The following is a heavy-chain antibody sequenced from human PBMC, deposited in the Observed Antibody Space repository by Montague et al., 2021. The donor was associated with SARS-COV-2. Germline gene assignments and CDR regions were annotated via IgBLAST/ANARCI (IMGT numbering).Heavy chain of an antibody. Sequence: VSPGARLSRDRLPWHWIRPSQSRGLDWLASTYYRSKWYNDSAPSVSGRATVKPDTSRNQFSLHLDSVTPEDTALYFCARRMDSSFDVWGKGTMVIVSS. CDR3: ARRMDSSFDV. CDR1: GARLSRDRLP. V-gene: IGHV6-1*01. J-gene: IGHJ3*01. D-gene: IGHD2-2*03. CDR2: TYYRSKWYN.